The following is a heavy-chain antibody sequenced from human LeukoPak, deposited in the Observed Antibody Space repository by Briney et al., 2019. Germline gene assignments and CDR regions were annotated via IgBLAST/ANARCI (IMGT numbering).Heavy chain of an antibody. CDR2: IYYSGST. V-gene: IGHV4-61*01. CDR1: GGSVSSGSYY. CDR3: AREGYTMWGGTYYFDY. D-gene: IGHD6-13*01. J-gene: IGHJ4*02. Sequence: SETLSLTCTVSGGSVSSGSYYWGWIRQPPGKGLEWIGYIYYSGSTNCNPSLKSRVTISVDRSKNQFSLQLNSVTPEDTAVYYCAREGYTMWGGTYYFDYWGQGTLVTVSS.